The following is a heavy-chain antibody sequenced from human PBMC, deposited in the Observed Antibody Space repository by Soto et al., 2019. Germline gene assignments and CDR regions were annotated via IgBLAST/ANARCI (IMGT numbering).Heavy chain of an antibody. J-gene: IGHJ5*02. CDR2: IYYSGST. CDR3: AIITGARGWFDP. D-gene: IGHD1-26*01. CDR1: GGSISSYY. V-gene: IGHV4-59*01. Sequence: QVQLQESGPGLVRPSETLSLTCTVSGGSISSYYWSWIRQPPGKGLEWIGYIYYSGSTNYNPSLKSRVTISVDTSKNQFSLKLSSVTAADTAVYYCAIITGARGWFDPWGQGSLVTVSS.